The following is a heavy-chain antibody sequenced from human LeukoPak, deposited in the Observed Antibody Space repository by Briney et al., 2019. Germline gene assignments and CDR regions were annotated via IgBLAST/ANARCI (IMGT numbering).Heavy chain of an antibody. CDR3: ARERQSCGGDCSDY. CDR1: GFTFSIYE. Sequence: GGSLRLSCVASGFTFSIYEMNWVRQAPGKGLEWVSYITQSGSTVYYADSVKGRFTISRDNAKNSLYLQMNSLRAEDTAVYYCARERQSCGGDCSDYWGQGTLVTVSS. D-gene: IGHD2-21*01. CDR2: ITQSGSTV. J-gene: IGHJ4*02. V-gene: IGHV3-48*03.